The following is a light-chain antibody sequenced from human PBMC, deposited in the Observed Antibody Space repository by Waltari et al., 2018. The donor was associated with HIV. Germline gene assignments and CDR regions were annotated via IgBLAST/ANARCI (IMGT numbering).Light chain of an antibody. CDR1: SPNIENDH. Sequence: QSVLTQPPSASGTPGQRVTISGSGRSPNIENDHVSWYQQLTGAAPRLLIYKDTQRPSGVPDRFPGSKSGTSASLAISVLRSEDEADYYCVGWDSRLSGYVFGSGTKVTVL. V-gene: IGLV1-47*01. CDR3: VGWDSRLSGYV. J-gene: IGLJ1*01. CDR2: KDT.